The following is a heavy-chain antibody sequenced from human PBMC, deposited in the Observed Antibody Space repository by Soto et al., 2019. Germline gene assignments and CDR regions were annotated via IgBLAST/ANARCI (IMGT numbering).Heavy chain of an antibody. Sequence: QVQLQESGPGLVKPSGTLSLTCAVSGGSISSSNWWSWVRHPPGTGLEWIGEIYHSGSTNYNPTLKGRVTISVDKSKNQYSLKRSSVTAADTAVYYCAREVDGDPEGHFDYWGQGTLVTVSS. CDR3: AREVDGDPEGHFDY. CDR2: IYHSGST. D-gene: IGHD4-17*01. V-gene: IGHV4-4*02. J-gene: IGHJ4*02. CDR1: GGSISSSNW.